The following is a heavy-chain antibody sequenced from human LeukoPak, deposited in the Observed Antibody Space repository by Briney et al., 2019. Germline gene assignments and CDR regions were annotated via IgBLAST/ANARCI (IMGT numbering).Heavy chain of an antibody. Sequence: GASVKVSCEASGYTFTDYYMHWVRQAPGQGLEWMGWINPYSGGTNYAQKFQGRVTMTRDTSISTAYMELSRLRSDDTAVYYCARVDRGLYSSGWYGGYWGQGTLVTVSS. CDR3: ARVDRGLYSSGWYGGY. V-gene: IGHV1-2*02. J-gene: IGHJ4*02. D-gene: IGHD6-19*01. CDR1: GYTFTDYY. CDR2: INPYSGGT.